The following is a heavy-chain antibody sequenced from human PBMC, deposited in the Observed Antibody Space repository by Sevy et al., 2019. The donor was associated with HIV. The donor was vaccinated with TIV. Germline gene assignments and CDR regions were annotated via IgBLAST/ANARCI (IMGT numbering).Heavy chain of an antibody. CDR2: INSDGSST. V-gene: IGHV3-74*01. J-gene: IGHJ2*01. CDR3: ARVPVYCTNGVCFFGYFDL. CDR1: GFTFSSYW. D-gene: IGHD2-8*01. Sequence: GGSLRLSCAASGFTFSSYWMHWVRQAPGKGLVWVSRINSDGSSTSYADSVKGRFTISRDNAKNTLYLQMNSLRAEDTAGYYCARVPVYCTNGVCFFGYFDLWGRGTLVTVSS.